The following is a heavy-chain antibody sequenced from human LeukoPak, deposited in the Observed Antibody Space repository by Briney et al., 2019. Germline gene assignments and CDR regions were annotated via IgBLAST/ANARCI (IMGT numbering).Heavy chain of an antibody. CDR1: GFTLSNNY. V-gene: IGHV3-53*01. CDR3: ARGFAPAYNFGVFDY. CDR2: LYTGGET. Sequence: GGSLRLSCAASGFTLSNNYMIWVRQAPGKGLERVSLLYTGGETNYADSVKGRFTISRDTSKNTVSLHMSSLRAEDTAVYYCARGFAPAYNFGVFDYWGQGTLVTVSS. D-gene: IGHD5-18*01. J-gene: IGHJ4*02.